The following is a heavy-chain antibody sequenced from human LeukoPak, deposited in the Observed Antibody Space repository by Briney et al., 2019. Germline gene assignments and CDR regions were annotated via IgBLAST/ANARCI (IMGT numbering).Heavy chain of an antibody. CDR2: ISGSGGST. CDR3: AKDDRYCSGGSCDSYYFDY. V-gene: IGHV3-23*01. CDR1: GFTFSSYA. J-gene: IGHJ4*02. D-gene: IGHD2-15*01. Sequence: GGSLRLSCAASGFTFSSYAMSWVRQAPGKGPEWVSAISGSGGSTYYADSVKGRFTISRDNSKNTLYLQMNSLRAEDTAVYYCAKDDRYCSGGSCDSYYFDYWGQGTLVTVSS.